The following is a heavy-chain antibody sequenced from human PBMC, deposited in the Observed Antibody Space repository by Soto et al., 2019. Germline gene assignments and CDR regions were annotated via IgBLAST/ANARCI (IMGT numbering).Heavy chain of an antibody. V-gene: IGHV1-2*04. Sequence: ASVKVSCKASGYTFTGYYMHWVRQAPGQGLEWMGWINPNSGGTNYAQKFQGWVTMTRDTSISTAYMELSRLRSDDTAVYYCARGPPGDDFWSGYLDYWGQGTLGTGSS. CDR3: ARGPPGDDFWSGYLDY. D-gene: IGHD3-3*01. CDR2: INPNSGGT. CDR1: GYTFTGYY. J-gene: IGHJ4*02.